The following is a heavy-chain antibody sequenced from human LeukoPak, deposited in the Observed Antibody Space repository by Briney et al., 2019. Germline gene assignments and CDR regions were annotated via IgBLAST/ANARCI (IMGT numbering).Heavy chain of an antibody. CDR2: MNPNSGGT. Sequence: ASVKVSCKASGYTFTSYDINWVRQATGQGLEWMGWMNPNSGGTNYAQKFQGRVTMTRDTSISTAYMELSRLRSDDTAVYYCAREEQQLDAFDIWGQGTMVTVSS. CDR3: AREEQQLDAFDI. V-gene: IGHV1-2*02. J-gene: IGHJ3*02. CDR1: GYTFTSYD. D-gene: IGHD6-13*01.